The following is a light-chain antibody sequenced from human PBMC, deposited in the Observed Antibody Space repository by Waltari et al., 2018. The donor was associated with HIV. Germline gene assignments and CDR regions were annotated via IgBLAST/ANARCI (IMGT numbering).Light chain of an antibody. CDR3: SSSRV. J-gene: IGLJ3*02. V-gene: IGLV2-8*01. CDR1: SSDVGGYNY. Sequence: QSALTQPPSASGSPGQSVTISCTGTSSDVGGYNYVSWYQQHPGKAPKLMIYEVSKRPSGVPDRSSGSKSGNTASLTVSGLQAEDEADYYGSSSRVFGGGTKLTVL. CDR2: EVS.